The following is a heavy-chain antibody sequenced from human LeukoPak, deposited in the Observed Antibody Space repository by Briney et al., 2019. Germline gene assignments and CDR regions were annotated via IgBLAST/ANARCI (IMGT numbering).Heavy chain of an antibody. CDR1: GYTFTSYD. J-gene: IGHJ6*02. Sequence: ASVKVSCKASGYTFTSYDINWVRQATGQGLEWMGWMNPNSGNTGYAQKFQGRVTMTRNTSISTAYMELSSLRSEDTAVYYCARGALVLRFLEWLSTYYYYYGMDVWGQGTTVTVSS. D-gene: IGHD3-3*01. CDR2: MNPNSGNT. V-gene: IGHV1-8*01. CDR3: ARGALVLRFLEWLSTYYYYYGMDV.